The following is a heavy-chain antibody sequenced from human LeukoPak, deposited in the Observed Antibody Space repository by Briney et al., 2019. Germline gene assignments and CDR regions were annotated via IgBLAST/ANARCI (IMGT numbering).Heavy chain of an antibody. Sequence: PGGSLRLSCAASGFTFDDYGMSWVRQAPAKGLEWVPGINWNGGSTGYADSVKGRFTISRDNAKNSLYLQMNSLRAEDTALYYCAIVDYGSGSFHDAFDIWGQGTMVTVSS. CDR2: INWNGGST. CDR1: GFTFDDYG. V-gene: IGHV3-20*04. CDR3: AIVDYGSGSFHDAFDI. D-gene: IGHD3-10*01. J-gene: IGHJ3*02.